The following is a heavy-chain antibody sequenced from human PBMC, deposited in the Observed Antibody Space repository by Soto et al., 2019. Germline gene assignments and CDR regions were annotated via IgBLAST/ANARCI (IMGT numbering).Heavy chain of an antibody. Sequence: GGSLRLSCAASGFTINSYAMNWVRQAPGKGLEWVSSISNGGGSTYYADSVKGRFTISRDNSKNTLYLQMNSLRAEDTDVYYCGKHGGDSAYYYFDYWGQGTLVTVSS. CDR2: ISNGGGST. CDR3: GKHGGDSAYYYFDY. CDR1: GFTINSYA. J-gene: IGHJ4*02. D-gene: IGHD2-21*01. V-gene: IGHV3-23*01.